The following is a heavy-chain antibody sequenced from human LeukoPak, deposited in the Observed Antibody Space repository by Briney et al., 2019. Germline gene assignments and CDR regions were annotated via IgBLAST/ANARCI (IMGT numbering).Heavy chain of an antibody. Sequence: ASVKVSCKASGYTFTSYGINWVRQAPGQGLEWMGWISPYNGNTKYAEKVQGRVTITTDTSTSTAYVELRSLNSDDTAVYYCARDQRGYGDSTGASKWIDPWGQGTLVTVSS. J-gene: IGHJ5*02. V-gene: IGHV1-18*01. CDR2: ISPYNGNT. D-gene: IGHD4-17*01. CDR1: GYTFTSYG. CDR3: ARDQRGYGDSTGASKWIDP.